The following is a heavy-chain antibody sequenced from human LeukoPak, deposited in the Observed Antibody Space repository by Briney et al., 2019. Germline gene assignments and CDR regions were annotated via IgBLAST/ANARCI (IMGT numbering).Heavy chain of an antibody. Sequence: GGSLRLSCVASGFTFSSYWMSWVRQAPGKGLEWVANINKDGGEKYYVDSVKGRFTISRDNAKNSLYLQMNSLRADDTAVYYCAKGYYFFGYWGQGTLVTDSS. CDR3: AKGYYFFGY. CDR2: INKDGGEK. J-gene: IGHJ4*02. CDR1: GFTFSSYW. V-gene: IGHV3-7*03. D-gene: IGHD3-10*01.